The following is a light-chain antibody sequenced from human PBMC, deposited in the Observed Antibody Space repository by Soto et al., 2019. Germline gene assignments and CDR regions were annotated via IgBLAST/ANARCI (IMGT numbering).Light chain of an antibody. Sequence: QSVLTQPASVSGSPGQSITISCSGVSGDVGNYNLVSWYQQYPGKAPALLIYEDDKRPSGVSNRFSGSKSDSTASLTISGLQAEDEADYYCQSYDTSRFGLMFGGGTKVTVL. V-gene: IGLV2-23*01. CDR3: QSYDTSRFGLM. CDR2: EDD. CDR1: SGDVGNYNL. J-gene: IGLJ3*02.